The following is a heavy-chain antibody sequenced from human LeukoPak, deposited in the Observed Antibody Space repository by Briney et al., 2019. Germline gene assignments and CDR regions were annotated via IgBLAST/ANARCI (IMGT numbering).Heavy chain of an antibody. J-gene: IGHJ4*02. CDR1: GYTFTGYY. CDR3: ARTRLWFIDS. D-gene: IGHD3-10*01. CDR2: VNPNSGGT. Sequence: ASVKVSCKASGYTFTGYYMHWVRQAPGQGLEWMGWVNPNSGGTTYAQKFQGRVTMTRDTSISTAYMELSRLRSDDTAVYYCARTRLWFIDSWGQGTLVTVAS. V-gene: IGHV1-2*02.